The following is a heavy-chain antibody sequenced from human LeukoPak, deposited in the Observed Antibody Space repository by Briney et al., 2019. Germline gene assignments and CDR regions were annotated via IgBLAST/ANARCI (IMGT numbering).Heavy chain of an antibody. CDR2: IKQDGGEK. Sequence: PGGSLRLSCVASVFNFRMSYMSWVRQAPGKGLEWVATIKQDGGEKYYVDSVKGRFTISRDNSKVSLFLQMNVLKTEDTALYYCTWSGLKIESWGQGTLVTVSS. CDR3: TWSGLKIES. CDR1: VFNFRMSY. J-gene: IGHJ4*02. V-gene: IGHV3-7*03. D-gene: IGHD3-3*01.